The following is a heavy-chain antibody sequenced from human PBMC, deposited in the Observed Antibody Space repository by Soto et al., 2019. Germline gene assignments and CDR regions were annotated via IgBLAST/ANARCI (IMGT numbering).Heavy chain of an antibody. V-gene: IGHV4-34*01. CDR1: GGSFSGYY. CDR3: ARSRFSSGWYRDYFDY. D-gene: IGHD6-19*01. CDR2: INRSGST. Sequence: QVQLQQWGAGLLKPSETLSLTCAVYGGSFSGYYWSWIRQPPGKGLEWIGEINRSGSTNYNPSLKSRLTISVDTSKNQFSLKLSSVTAADTAVYYCARSRFSSGWYRDYFDYWGQGTLVTVSS. J-gene: IGHJ4*02.